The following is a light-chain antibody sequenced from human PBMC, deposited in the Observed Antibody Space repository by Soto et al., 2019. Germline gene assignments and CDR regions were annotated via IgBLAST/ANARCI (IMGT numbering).Light chain of an antibody. CDR1: SSDVGSYNY. V-gene: IGLV2-14*01. CDR3: SSYTSSSTQVE. Sequence: QSALTQPASVSGSPGQSITISCTGTSSDVGSYNYVSWYQQHPGKAPKLMIYNVSDRPSGVSDRFSGSKSGNTASLTISGLQAEDEANYYCSSYTSSSTQVEFGGGTQLTVL. J-gene: IGLJ2*01. CDR2: NVS.